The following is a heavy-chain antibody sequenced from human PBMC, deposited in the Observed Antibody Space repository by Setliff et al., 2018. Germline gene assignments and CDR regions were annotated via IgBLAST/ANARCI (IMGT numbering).Heavy chain of an antibody. D-gene: IGHD6-19*01. J-gene: IGHJ5*02. CDR1: GFTFSGSE. Sequence: PGESLKISCAASGFTFSGSEIHWVRQASGKGLEWVGRIRSKADKYATDYGASAKGRFIISRDDSKKTAYLQMSSLRAEDTAMYYCLLPCTSGWYNWVDPWGQGTLVTVSS. V-gene: IGHV3-73*01. CDR2: IRSKADKYAT. CDR3: LLPCTSGWYNWVDP.